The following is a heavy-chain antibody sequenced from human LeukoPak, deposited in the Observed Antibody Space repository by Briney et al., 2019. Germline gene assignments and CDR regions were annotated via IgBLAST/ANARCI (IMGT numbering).Heavy chain of an antibody. CDR3: VRAAQEGRDTLTGIQTGNWFDP. V-gene: IGHV1-8*01. D-gene: IGHD3-9*01. CDR1: GYTFTNYD. CDR2: MNPNSGNT. Sequence: ASVKVSCKASGYTFTNYDINWARQATGQGPEWMGWMNPNSGNTGYAQNFQGRIDLTRNTSISTAYMELSSLTSDDTAIYYCVRAAQEGRDTLTGIQTGNWFDPWGQGTLVTVSS. J-gene: IGHJ5*02.